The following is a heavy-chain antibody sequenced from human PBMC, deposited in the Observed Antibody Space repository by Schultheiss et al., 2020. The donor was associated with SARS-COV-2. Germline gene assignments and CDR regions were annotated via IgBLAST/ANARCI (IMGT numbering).Heavy chain of an antibody. D-gene: IGHD6-19*01. Sequence: GGSLRLSCAVYGGSFSGYYWSWIRQPPGKGLEWVGRIKSKTDGGTTDYAAPVKGRFTISRDDSKNTLYLQMNSLKTEDTAVYYCTTVAGTYFDYWGQGTLVTVSS. J-gene: IGHJ4*02. CDR2: IKSKTDGGTT. CDR3: TTVAGTYFDY. CDR1: GGSFSGYY. V-gene: IGHV3-15*01.